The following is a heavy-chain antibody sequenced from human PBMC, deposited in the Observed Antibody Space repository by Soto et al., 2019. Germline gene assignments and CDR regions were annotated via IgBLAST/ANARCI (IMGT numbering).Heavy chain of an antibody. V-gene: IGHV4-59*01. CDR3: EIYFWVYCGFASSPLGF. Sequence: PSETLSLTCTVSGASISRYYWSWIRQSPGKGLEWIGYLYNTGSTIYNPSLKSRVTISVDTSKNQFSLKMNSVTAADTAVYYCEIYFWVYCGFASSPLGFGDKGNRVPVS. D-gene: IGHD2-21*01. CDR1: GASISRYY. J-gene: IGHJ6*03. CDR2: LYNTGST.